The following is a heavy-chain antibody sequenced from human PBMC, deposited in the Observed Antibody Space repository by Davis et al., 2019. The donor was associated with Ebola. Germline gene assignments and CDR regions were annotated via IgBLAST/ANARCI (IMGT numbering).Heavy chain of an antibody. CDR1: GFTFSSYG. V-gene: IGHV3-30*03. Sequence: PGGSLRLSCAASGFTFSSYGMHWVRQAPGKGLEWVAVISYDGSNKYYADSVKGRFTISRDNSKNTAYLQMNSLKTEDTAVYYCTSSMVQGVIITKNFNYWGQGTLVTVSS. J-gene: IGHJ4*02. CDR3: TSSMVQGVIITKNFNY. D-gene: IGHD3-10*01. CDR2: ISYDGSNK.